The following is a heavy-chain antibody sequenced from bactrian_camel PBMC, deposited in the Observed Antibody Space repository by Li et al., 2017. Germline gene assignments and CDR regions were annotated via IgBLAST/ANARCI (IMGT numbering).Heavy chain of an antibody. Sequence: HVQLVESGGGSVHPGGSLRLSCAASGYSASAYCLAWFRQTPGKAREGVAAIDKSGSPTYTYSVMGRFTISTDNAKTTMYLQMNSLKSEDAAMYYCATWTGNYWCQGTQVTVS. CDR3: ATWTGNY. V-gene: IGHV3S1*01. CDR2: IDKSGSP. J-gene: IGHJ4*01. CDR1: GYSASAYC. D-gene: IGHD6*01.